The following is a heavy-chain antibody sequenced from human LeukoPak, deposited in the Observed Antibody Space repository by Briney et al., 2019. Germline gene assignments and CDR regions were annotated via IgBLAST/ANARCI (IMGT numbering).Heavy chain of an antibody. J-gene: IGHJ4*02. Sequence: GGSLRLSCVASGFTFSSYSMNWVRQAPGKGLEWVSSISSSSSYIYYADSVKGRFTISRDNAKNSLYLQMNSLRAEDTAVYYCARGDRDLYCSSTSCYPVLGGQGTQVTVSS. D-gene: IGHD2-2*01. CDR1: GFTFSSYS. CDR2: ISSSSSYI. CDR3: ARGDRDLYCSSTSCYPVL. V-gene: IGHV3-21*01.